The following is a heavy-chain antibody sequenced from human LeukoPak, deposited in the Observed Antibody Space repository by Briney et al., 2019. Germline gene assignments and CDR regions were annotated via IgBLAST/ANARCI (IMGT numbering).Heavy chain of an antibody. CDR3: AKRLRFGDHFDY. J-gene: IGHJ4*02. CDR2: IYSDGNT. CDR1: GFTVSSNY. V-gene: IGHV3-53*01. Sequence: GGSLRLSCAASGFTVSSNYMSWVRQAPGKGLEWVSVIYSDGNTYYADSVKGRFTISRDNSKNTLYLQMNSLRAEDTAVYYCAKRLRFGDHFDYWGQGTLVTVSS. D-gene: IGHD3-10*01.